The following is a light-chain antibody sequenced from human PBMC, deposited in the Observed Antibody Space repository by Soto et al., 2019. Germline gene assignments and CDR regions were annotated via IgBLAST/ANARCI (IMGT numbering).Light chain of an antibody. J-gene: IGKJ1*01. Sequence: EIVLTQSPGTLSLSPGERATLSCRASQSVSSSYLAWYQQKPGQAPRLLIYGASSRATGIPDRFSGSGSGTEFTLTISRLEPEDSAMYYCQQYGSSPETFGKGTKVEIK. V-gene: IGKV3-20*01. CDR2: GAS. CDR1: QSVSSSY. CDR3: QQYGSSPET.